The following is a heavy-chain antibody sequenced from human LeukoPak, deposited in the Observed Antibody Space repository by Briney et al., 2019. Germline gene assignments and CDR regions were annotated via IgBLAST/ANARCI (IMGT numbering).Heavy chain of an antibody. CDR3: AGVPVNSSSPKRPVLYGMDV. Sequence: SETLSLTCAVYGGSFSGYCWSWIRQPPGKGLEWIGEINHSGSTNYNPSLKSRVTISVDTSKNQFSLKLSSVTAADTAVYYCAGVPVNSSSPKRPVLYGMDVWGQGTTVTVSS. CDR1: GGSFSGYC. J-gene: IGHJ6*02. D-gene: IGHD6-6*01. CDR2: INHSGST. V-gene: IGHV4-34*01.